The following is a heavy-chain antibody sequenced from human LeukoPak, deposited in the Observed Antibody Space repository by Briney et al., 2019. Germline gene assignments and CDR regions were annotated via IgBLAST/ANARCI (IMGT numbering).Heavy chain of an antibody. CDR2: ISAYNGNT. CDR1: GYTFTSYA. D-gene: IGHD3-16*02. CDR3: ATDLGRLGELSLSC. Sequence: ASVKVSCKASGYTFTSYAMHWVRQAPGQGLEWMGWISAYNGNTNYAQKLQGRVTMTTDTSTSTAYMELRSLRSDDTAVYYCATDLGRLGELSLSCWGQGTLVTVSS. V-gene: IGHV1-18*01. J-gene: IGHJ4*02.